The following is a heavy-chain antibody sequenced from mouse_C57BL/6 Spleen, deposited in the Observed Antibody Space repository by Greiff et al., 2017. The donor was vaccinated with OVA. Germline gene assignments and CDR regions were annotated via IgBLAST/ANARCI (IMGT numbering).Heavy chain of an antibody. J-gene: IGHJ4*01. V-gene: IGHV1-69*01. D-gene: IGHD3-3*01. Sequence: QVQLKESGAELVMPGASVKLSCKASGYTFTSYWMRWVKQRPGQGLEWIGEIDPSDSYTNYNQKFNGKSTLTVDKSSSTAYMQLSSLTSDDAAVYYCARSRAGRYYAMDYWGQGTSVTVSS. CDR1: GYTFTSYW. CDR2: IDPSDSYT. CDR3: ARSRAGRYYAMDY.